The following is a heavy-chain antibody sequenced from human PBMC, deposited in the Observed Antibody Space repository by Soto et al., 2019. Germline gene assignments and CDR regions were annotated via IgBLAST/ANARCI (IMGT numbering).Heavy chain of an antibody. Sequence: GGSLRLSCVASGFSFSTYWMSWVRQAPGKGLEWVANMNQDGSQNYYVDSVKGRFTVSRDNAKNSLYLQMNSLRAEDTAVYFCSRGHQRGGAVMSEAYGMEVWGQGTTVTVSS. CDR1: GFSFSTYW. D-gene: IGHD3-10*01. CDR2: MNQDGSQN. CDR3: SRGHQRGGAVMSEAYGMEV. V-gene: IGHV3-7*02. J-gene: IGHJ6*02.